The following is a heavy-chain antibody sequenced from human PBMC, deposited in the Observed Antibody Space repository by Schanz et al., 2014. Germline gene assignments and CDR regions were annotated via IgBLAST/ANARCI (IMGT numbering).Heavy chain of an antibody. CDR1: GFTFSDFG. Sequence: QEQLVESGGGVVQPGRSLRLSCAASGFTFSDFGMHWVRQTPVKGLEWVATIWFDGSKTDYADSVKGRFTISRDNSKNTLFLQMSSLRGEDTALYYCARDRDAGGYDSWGQGTLVTVSS. CDR3: ARDRDAGGYDS. D-gene: IGHD2-8*02. CDR2: IWFDGSKT. J-gene: IGHJ5*01. V-gene: IGHV3-33*01.